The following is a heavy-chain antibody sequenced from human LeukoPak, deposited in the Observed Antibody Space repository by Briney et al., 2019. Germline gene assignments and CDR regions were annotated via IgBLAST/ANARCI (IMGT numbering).Heavy chain of an antibody. D-gene: IGHD3-22*01. V-gene: IGHV3-23*01. Sequence: PGGSLRLSCAASGFTFSSYAMSWVRQAPGKGLEWVSAISGSGGSTYYADPVKGRFTISRDNSKNTLYLQMDSLRAEDTAVYYCALTGGYYYDSSGSQYWGQGTLVTVSS. J-gene: IGHJ4*02. CDR3: ALTGGYYYDSSGSQY. CDR2: ISGSGGST. CDR1: GFTFSSYA.